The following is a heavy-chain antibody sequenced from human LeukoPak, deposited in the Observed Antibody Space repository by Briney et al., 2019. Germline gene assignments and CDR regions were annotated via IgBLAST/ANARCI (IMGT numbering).Heavy chain of an antibody. V-gene: IGHV4-59*01. CDR2: VCYNGTT. CDR1: GDSISSYF. CDR3: ATSGGFNSPRHY. J-gene: IGHJ4*02. D-gene: IGHD3-16*01. Sequence: SETLSLTCSVSGDSISSYFWAWIRQPPGKGLEWIGYVCYNGTTNYDPSLRNRVAISIDTSKNQFSLKLNSATAADTAVYYCATSGGFNSPRHYWGQGTLVTVSS.